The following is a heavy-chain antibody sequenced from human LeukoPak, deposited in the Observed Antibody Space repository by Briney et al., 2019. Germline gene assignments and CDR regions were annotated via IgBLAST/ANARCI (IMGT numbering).Heavy chain of an antibody. V-gene: IGHV1-69*06. J-gene: IGHJ6*03. CDR3: ARGYVRLITMVRGVKYYYYYMDV. CDR2: IIPIFGTA. CDR1: GGTFSSYA. Sequence: ASVKVSCKASGGTFSSYAISWVRQAPGQGLEWMGGIIPIFGTANYAQKFQGRVTITADKSTSTAYMELSSLRSEDTAVYYCARGYVRLITMVRGVKYYYYYMDVWGKGTTVTISS. D-gene: IGHD3-10*01.